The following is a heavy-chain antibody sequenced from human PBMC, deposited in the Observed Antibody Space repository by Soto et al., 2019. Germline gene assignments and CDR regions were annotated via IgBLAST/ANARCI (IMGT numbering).Heavy chain of an antibody. CDR2: INSDGSST. V-gene: IGHV3-74*01. CDR3: ARVRTYSSSWYLFDY. D-gene: IGHD6-13*01. CDR1: GFTFSSYW. J-gene: IGHJ4*02. Sequence: GGSLRLSCAASGFTFSSYWMHWVRQAPGKGLVWVSRINSDGSSTSYADSVKGRFTISRDNAKNTLYLQMNSLRAEDTAVYYCARVRTYSSSWYLFDYWGQGTLVTVSS.